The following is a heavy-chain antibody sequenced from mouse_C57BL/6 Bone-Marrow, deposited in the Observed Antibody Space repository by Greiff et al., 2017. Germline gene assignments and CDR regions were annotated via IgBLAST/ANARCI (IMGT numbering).Heavy chain of an antibody. J-gene: IGHJ2*01. CDR3: AGDLTGSGFDY. CDR1: GYTFTSYW. Sequence: QVQLQQPGAELVRPGTSVKLSCKASGYTFTSYWMHWVKQRPGQDLEWIGVIDPSDSYTNYNQKFKGKATLTVDTSSSTAYMQLSSLTSEDSAVYYCAGDLTGSGFDYWGQGTTLTVSS. CDR2: IDPSDSYT. D-gene: IGHD4-1*01. V-gene: IGHV1-59*01.